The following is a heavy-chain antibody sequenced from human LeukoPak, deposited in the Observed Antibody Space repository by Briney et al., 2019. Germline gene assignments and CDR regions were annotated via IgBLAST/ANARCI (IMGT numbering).Heavy chain of an antibody. Sequence: GESLKISCKGSGYSFTNYWIGWVRQMPGKGLEWMGIIYPGDSDARYSPSFQSQVTISADKSITTAYLQWSSLKASDTAMYYCARHPDYEPFDYWGQGTLVTVSS. J-gene: IGHJ4*02. CDR1: GYSFTNYW. CDR2: IYPGDSDA. V-gene: IGHV5-51*01. D-gene: IGHD4-17*01. CDR3: ARHPDYEPFDY.